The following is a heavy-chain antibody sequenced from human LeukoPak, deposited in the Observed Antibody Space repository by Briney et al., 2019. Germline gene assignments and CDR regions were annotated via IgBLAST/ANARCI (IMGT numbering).Heavy chain of an antibody. CDR2: MNPNSGNT. V-gene: IGHV1-8*03. J-gene: IGHJ4*02. Sequence: ASVKVSCKASGYTFTSYDINWVRQATGRGLEWMGWMNPNSGNTGYAQKFQGRVTITRNTSISTAYMELSSLRSEDTAVYYCARSPRYSSGWYFDYWGQGTLVTVSS. D-gene: IGHD6-19*01. CDR3: ARSPRYSSGWYFDY. CDR1: GYTFTSYD.